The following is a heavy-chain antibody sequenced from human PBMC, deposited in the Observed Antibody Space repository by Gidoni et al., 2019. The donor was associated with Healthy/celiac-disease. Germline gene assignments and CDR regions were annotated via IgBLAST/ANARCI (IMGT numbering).Heavy chain of an antibody. J-gene: IGHJ4*02. V-gene: IGHV2-70*04. D-gene: IGHD6-19*01. CDR3: ARTGYSSELGV. CDR2: IDWDDDK. CDR1: GVALSTSGRR. Sequence: QVTLKESGPALVKRTQTLTLTCTFSGVALSTSGRRLSWIRQPQEKALEWLVRIDWDDDKFYSTSLKTRLTISKDTSKNQVVLTMTNMDPVDTATYYCARTGYSSELGVWGQGTLVTVSS.